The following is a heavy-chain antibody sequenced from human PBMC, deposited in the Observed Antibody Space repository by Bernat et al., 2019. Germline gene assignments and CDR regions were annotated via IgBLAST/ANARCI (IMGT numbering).Heavy chain of an antibody. CDR1: GYTFTSYG. D-gene: IGHD3-3*01. CDR3: ARDAKTYYDFWSGYPNLYYFDY. V-gene: IGHV1-18*04. CDR2: ISAYNGNT. J-gene: IGHJ4*02. Sequence: QVQLVQSGAEVKKPGASVKVSCKASGYTFTSYGISWVRQAPGQGLEWMGWISAYNGNTNYAQKLQGRVTMTTDPSTSTAYMELRSLRSDDTAVYYCARDAKTYYDFWSGYPNLYYFDYWGQGTLVTVSS.